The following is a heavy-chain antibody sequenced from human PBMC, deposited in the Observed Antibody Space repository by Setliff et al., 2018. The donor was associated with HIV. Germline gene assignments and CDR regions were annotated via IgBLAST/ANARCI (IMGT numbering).Heavy chain of an antibody. J-gene: IGHJ4*02. D-gene: IGHD6-13*01. CDR3: ARVTPHIAGLGWFYFDY. Sequence: ASVKVSCKASDYTFTSYGITWVRQAPGQGLEWMGWISDYNGNTNYAQKVQGRVTMTTDTSTSTAYMELRSLRSDDTAVYYCARVTPHIAGLGWFYFDYWGQGTLVTVSS. CDR2: ISDYNGNT. V-gene: IGHV1-18*01. CDR1: DYTFTSYG.